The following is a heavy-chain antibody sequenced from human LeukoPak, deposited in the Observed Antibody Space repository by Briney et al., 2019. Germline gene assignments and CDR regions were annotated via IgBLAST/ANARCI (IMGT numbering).Heavy chain of an antibody. CDR3: ARVEEGYGSGRRENYYYYYMDV. V-gene: IGHV4-39*02. Sequence: SETLSLTCTVSGGSISSSSYYWGWIRQPPGKGLVWIVSIYYSGSTYYNPSLKSRVTISVDTFKNHFSLKLSSVTAADTAVYYCARVEEGYGSGRRENYYYYYMDVWGKGSTVTISS. CDR1: GGSISSSSYY. D-gene: IGHD3-10*01. J-gene: IGHJ6*03. CDR2: IYYSGST.